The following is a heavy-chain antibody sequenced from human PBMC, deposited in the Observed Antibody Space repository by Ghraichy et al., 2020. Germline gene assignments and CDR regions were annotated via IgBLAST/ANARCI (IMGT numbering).Heavy chain of an antibody. CDR2: ISSSSSYI. D-gene: IGHD1-26*01. V-gene: IGHV3-21*01. Sequence: GGSRRLSCAASGFTFSSYSMNWVRQAPGKGLEWVSSISSSSSYIYYADSVKGRFTISRDNAKNSLYLQMNSLRAEDTAVYYCASHRGSYFHYWGQGTLVTVSS. J-gene: IGHJ4*02. CDR1: GFTFSSYS. CDR3: ASHRGSYFHY.